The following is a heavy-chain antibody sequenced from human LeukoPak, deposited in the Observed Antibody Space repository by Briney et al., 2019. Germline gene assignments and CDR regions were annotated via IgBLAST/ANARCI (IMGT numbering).Heavy chain of an antibody. J-gene: IGHJ4*02. CDR2: INSDESST. Sequence: PAGSLRLSCAATGFPSSNNWKHWVRQVPGKGLVWVSRINSDESSTNYADSVKGRFTISRDNAKNTLYLQMNSLRAEDTAVYYCAQVNVGVAYWGQGTLVTVSS. CDR3: AQVNVGVAY. CDR1: GFPSSNNW. V-gene: IGHV3-74*01. D-gene: IGHD1-26*01.